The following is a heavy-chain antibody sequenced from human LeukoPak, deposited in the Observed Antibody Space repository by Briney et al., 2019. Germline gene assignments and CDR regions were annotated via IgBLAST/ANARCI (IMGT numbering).Heavy chain of an antibody. CDR2: ISWNSGSI. V-gene: IGHV3-9*01. Sequence: PGRSLRLSCAASGFTFDDYAMHWVRQAPGKGLEWVSGISWNSGSIGYADSVKGRFTISRDNAKNSLYLQMNSLRAEDTALYYCAKDPEGELRGFDSGGQGALGTASS. CDR1: GFTFDDYA. D-gene: IGHD1-26*01. J-gene: IGHJ4*02. CDR3: AKDPEGELRGFDS.